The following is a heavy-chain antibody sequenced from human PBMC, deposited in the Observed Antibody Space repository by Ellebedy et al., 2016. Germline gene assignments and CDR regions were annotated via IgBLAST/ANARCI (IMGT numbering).Heavy chain of an antibody. CDR3: AREGTTAMVPYYYYYYGMDV. CDR2: IIPIFGTA. J-gene: IGHJ6*02. Sequence: SVKVSXXASGGTFSSYAISWVRQAPGQGLEWMGGIIPIFGTANYAQKFQGRVTITADESTSTAYMELSSLRSEDTAVYYCAREGTTAMVPYYYYYYGMDVWGQGTTVTVSS. D-gene: IGHD5-18*01. V-gene: IGHV1-69*13. CDR1: GGTFSSYA.